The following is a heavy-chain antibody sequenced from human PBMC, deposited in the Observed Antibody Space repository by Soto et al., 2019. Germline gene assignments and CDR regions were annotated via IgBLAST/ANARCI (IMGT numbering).Heavy chain of an antibody. CDR2: ISSSSSTI. Sequence: GGSLRLSCAACGFTLCSYSMNWVRQAPGKGLEWVSYISSSSSTIYYADSVKGRFTISRDNAKNSLYLQMNSLRDEDTAVYYCARDMGYSYGYGYNWFDPCGQGTLVTVSS. D-gene: IGHD5-18*01. V-gene: IGHV3-48*02. CDR3: ARDMGYSYGYGYNWFDP. CDR1: GFTLCSYS. J-gene: IGHJ5*02.